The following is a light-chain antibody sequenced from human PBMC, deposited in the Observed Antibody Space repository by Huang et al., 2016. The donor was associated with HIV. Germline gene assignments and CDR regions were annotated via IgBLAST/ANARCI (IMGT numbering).Light chain of an antibody. J-gene: IGKJ4*01. CDR2: DTS. Sequence: EIVLTQSPTTLSLSPGERATLSCRASQSVTSYLAWYQHKPGQAPRRLIYDTSNRATGIPARFSGSGSGTDFTLTITSLEPEDFALYYCQQRSNWPPRLTFGGGTKVEI. CDR1: QSVTSY. V-gene: IGKV3-11*01. CDR3: QQRSNWPPRLT.